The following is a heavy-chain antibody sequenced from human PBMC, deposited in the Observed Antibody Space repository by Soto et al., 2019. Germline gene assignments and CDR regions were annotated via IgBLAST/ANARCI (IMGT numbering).Heavy chain of an antibody. D-gene: IGHD3-10*01. CDR1: GFTVSSNY. J-gene: IGHJ4*02. V-gene: IGHV3-53*01. Sequence: GGSLRLSCAASGFTVSSNYMSWVRQAPGKGLEWVSVIYSGGSAYYADSVRGRFTISRDNSKNTLYLHMNNLRAEDTAVYYCARDRYQGSGSYLVPDYWGQGTLVTVSS. CDR3: ARDRYQGSGSYLVPDY. CDR2: IYSGGSA.